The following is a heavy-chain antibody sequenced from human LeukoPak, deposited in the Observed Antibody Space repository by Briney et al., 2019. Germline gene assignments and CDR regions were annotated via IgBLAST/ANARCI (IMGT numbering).Heavy chain of an antibody. V-gene: IGHV3-23*01. CDR3: AKEKHVDIVATCSFDP. Sequence: GGSLRLSCAASGFTFSSYGMSWVRQAPGKGLEWVSAISGSGGSTYYADSVKGRFTISRDNSKNTLYLQMNSLRAEDTAVYYCAKEKHVDIVATCSFDPWGQGTLVTVSS. J-gene: IGHJ5*02. D-gene: IGHD5-12*01. CDR2: ISGSGGST. CDR1: GFTFSSYG.